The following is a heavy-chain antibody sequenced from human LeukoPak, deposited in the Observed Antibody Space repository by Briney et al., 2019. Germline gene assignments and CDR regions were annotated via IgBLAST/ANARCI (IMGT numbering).Heavy chain of an antibody. J-gene: IGHJ3*02. D-gene: IGHD2-2*01. CDR1: GYTLTFYY. V-gene: IGHV1-2*02. Sequence: ASVKVSCKASGYTLTFYYIHWVRQAPGRGLEWMGWINSNSGATMYAQKLQGRVTMTRDTPISTVYMELSRLTSDDTAVYYCATGYCSSTNCYDVFDIWGRGTMVTVSS. CDR2: INSNSGAT. CDR3: ATGYCSSTNCYDVFDI.